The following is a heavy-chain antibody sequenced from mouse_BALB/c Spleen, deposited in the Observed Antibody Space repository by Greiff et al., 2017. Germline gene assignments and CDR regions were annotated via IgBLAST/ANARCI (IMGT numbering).Heavy chain of an antibody. CDR1: GFTIKDTY. D-gene: IGHD2-1*01. CDR3: ASRLYGNYVGFAY. CDR2: IDPANGNT. J-gene: IGHJ3*01. V-gene: IGHV14-3*02. Sequence: VQLQQSGAELVKPGASVKLSCTASGFTIKDTYMHWVKQRPEQGLEWIGRIDPANGNTKYDPKFQGKATISADTSYNTAYLQLSSLTSEDTAVYYCASRLYGNYVGFAYWGEGTLVTVSA.